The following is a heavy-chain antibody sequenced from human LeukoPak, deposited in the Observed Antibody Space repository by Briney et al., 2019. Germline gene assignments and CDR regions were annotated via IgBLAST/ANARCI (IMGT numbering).Heavy chain of an antibody. CDR3: ARDRSDLYCSSTSCYYFDY. J-gene: IGHJ4*02. CDR1: GGTFSSYV. Sequence: GASVKVSCKASGGTFSSYVISWVRQAPGQGLEWMGGIIPIFGTANYAQKFQGRVTITADESTSTAYMELSSLRSEDTAVYYCARDRSDLYCSSTSCYYFDYWGQGTLVTVSS. V-gene: IGHV1-69*13. CDR2: IIPIFGTA. D-gene: IGHD2-2*01.